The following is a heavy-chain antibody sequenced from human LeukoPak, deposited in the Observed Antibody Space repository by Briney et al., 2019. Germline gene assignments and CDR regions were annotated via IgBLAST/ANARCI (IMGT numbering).Heavy chain of an antibody. V-gene: IGHV3-30*04. D-gene: IGHD3-10*01. J-gene: IGHJ4*02. CDR1: GFTFSSYA. Sequence: GGSLRLSCAASGFTFSSYAMHWVRQAPGKGLEWVAVISYDGSNKYYADSVKGRFTISRDNSKNTLYLQMNSLRAEDTAVYYCASVWFGELMIDYWGQGTLVTVSS. CDR2: ISYDGSNK. CDR3: ASVWFGELMIDY.